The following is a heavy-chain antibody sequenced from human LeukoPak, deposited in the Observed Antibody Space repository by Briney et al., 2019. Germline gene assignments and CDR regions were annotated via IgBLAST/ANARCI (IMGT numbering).Heavy chain of an antibody. D-gene: IGHD3-3*01. V-gene: IGHV3-30*04. CDR2: ISYDGSNK. CDR3: ARGPTLLRFLECDY. CDR1: GFTFSSYA. Sequence: PGGSLRLSCAASGFTFSSYAMHWVRQAPGKGLEWVAVISYDGSNKYYADSVKGRFTISRDNSKNTLYLQMNGLRAEDTAVYYCARGPTLLRFLECDYWGQGTLVTVSS. J-gene: IGHJ4*02.